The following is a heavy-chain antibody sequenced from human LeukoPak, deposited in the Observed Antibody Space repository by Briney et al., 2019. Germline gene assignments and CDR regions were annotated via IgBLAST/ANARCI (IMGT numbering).Heavy chain of an antibody. Sequence: GASLQISCKGSGSIFTSYWIGWVRQLPGKGLEWMGIIYPGDSDTRYSPSFQGQVTISADKSISTAYLQWSSLKASDTAMYYCARRGSYSSFDYWGQGTLVTVSS. V-gene: IGHV5-51*01. CDR1: GSIFTSYW. CDR2: IYPGDSDT. J-gene: IGHJ4*02. CDR3: ARRGSYSSFDY. D-gene: IGHD1-26*01.